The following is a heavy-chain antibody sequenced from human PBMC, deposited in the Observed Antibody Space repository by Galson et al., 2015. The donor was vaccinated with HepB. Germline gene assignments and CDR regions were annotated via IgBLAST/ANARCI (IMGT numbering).Heavy chain of an antibody. V-gene: IGHV1-2*02. J-gene: IGHJ5*02. CDR3: ARAPLVRAAYTWFDP. CDR1: GYTFTGYY. CDR2: MNPNTGGA. D-gene: IGHD2-8*02. Sequence: SVKVSCKASGYTFTGYYIYWVRQAPAQGLEWMGWMNPNTGGANYAQKFQGRVTMTGDTAISTAYMELSRLRSDDTAVYYCARAPLVRAAYTWFDPWGQGTLVTVSS.